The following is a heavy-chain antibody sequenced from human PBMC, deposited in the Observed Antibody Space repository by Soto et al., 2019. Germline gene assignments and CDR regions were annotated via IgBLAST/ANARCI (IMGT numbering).Heavy chain of an antibody. CDR1: GFTFADYP. V-gene: IGHV3-23*01. CDR2: ITASGGTT. J-gene: IGHJ4*02. D-gene: IGHD6-19*01. CDR3: AKRLLALAGGWYLDS. Sequence: EVDLFQSGGGLGQPGGSLTLSCVASGFTFADYPMNWVRQVPGKGLEWISRITASGGTTYYTDSVRGRFTISRDNSKNTLFLHMNSLRAEDTAIYYCAKRLLALAGGWYLDSWGQGTLVTVSS.